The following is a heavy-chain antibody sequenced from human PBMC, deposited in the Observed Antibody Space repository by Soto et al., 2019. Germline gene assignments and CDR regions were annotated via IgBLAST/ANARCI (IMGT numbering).Heavy chain of an antibody. J-gene: IGHJ4*02. V-gene: IGHV3-23*01. CDR2: VSGNGQGI. CDR1: GFTFSSYA. CDR3: AKDRDYPRDYFHY. D-gene: IGHD3-10*01. Sequence: PGGSLRLSCAASGFTFSSYAMSWVRQAPGKGLEWVSAVSGNGQGIYYADSVRGRFTISSDNSKNTVFLHMDSLRAEDTAVYYCAKDRDYPRDYFHYWGQGTLVTVSS.